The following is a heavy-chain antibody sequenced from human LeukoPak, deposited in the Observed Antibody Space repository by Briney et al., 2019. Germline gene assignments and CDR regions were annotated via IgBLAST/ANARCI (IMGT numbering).Heavy chain of an antibody. D-gene: IGHD6-19*01. V-gene: IGHV4-34*01. CDR2: INHSGST. J-gene: IGHJ4*02. CDR1: GGSFSGYY. Sequence: SETLSLTCAVYGGSFSGYYWSWIRQPPGKGLEWIGEINHSGSTNYNPSLRSRVTISVDTSKNQFSLKLSSVTAADTAVYYCARGYSSGWYGYWGQGTLVTVSS. CDR3: ARGYSSGWYGY.